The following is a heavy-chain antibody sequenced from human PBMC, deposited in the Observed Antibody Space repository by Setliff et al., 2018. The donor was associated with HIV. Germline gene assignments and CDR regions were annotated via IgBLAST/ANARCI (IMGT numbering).Heavy chain of an antibody. CDR1: GYSFTSYG. V-gene: IGHV1-69*10. D-gene: IGHD5-12*01. Sequence: SVKVSCKASGYSFTSYGVSWVRQAPGQGLEWLGGIIPVPRIANHAQTFQGRGTMTADKSTSTAYMELTRLTFEDTAIYYCARSRERYRNPYAFWDLTYWGQGQLVTVSS. CDR3: ARSRERYRNPYAFWDLTY. J-gene: IGHJ4*02. CDR2: IIPVPRIA.